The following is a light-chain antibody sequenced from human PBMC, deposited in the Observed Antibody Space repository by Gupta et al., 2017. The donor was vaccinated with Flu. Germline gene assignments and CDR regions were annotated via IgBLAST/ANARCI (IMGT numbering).Light chain of an antibody. CDR2: DNS. CDR1: NIGSKN. Sequence: SYELTPPPSVSVASGQTARITGEGNNIGSKNVHWYRQKPGQAPVLVVYDNSDRPSGIPERFSGSNSGNTATLTINRVEVGDEADYFCQVWDSTADHVVFGGGTKVTVL. CDR3: QVWDSTADHVV. J-gene: IGLJ2*01. V-gene: IGLV3-21*02.